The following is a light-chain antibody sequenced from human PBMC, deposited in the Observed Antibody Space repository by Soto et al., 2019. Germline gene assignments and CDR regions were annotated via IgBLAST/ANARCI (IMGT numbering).Light chain of an antibody. Sequence: QSVLTQPPSASGTPGQRVTISCSGSSSNIESNTVNWYQQLPGTAPKLLIYSNDQRPSGVPARFSGSKSGTSASLAISGLQSEDEADYYCAAWDDSLNGVVFGGGTKLTVL. CDR3: AAWDDSLNGVV. CDR2: SND. J-gene: IGLJ2*01. V-gene: IGLV1-44*01. CDR1: SSNIESNT.